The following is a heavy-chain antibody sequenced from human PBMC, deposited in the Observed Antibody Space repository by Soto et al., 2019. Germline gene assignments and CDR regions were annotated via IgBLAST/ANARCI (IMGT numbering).Heavy chain of an antibody. CDR2: IYHSGST. CDR1: GGSISSSNW. J-gene: IGHJ6*02. V-gene: IGHV4-4*02. CDR3: ARGNYYDSSGYYIRKYYYGMDV. D-gene: IGHD3-22*01. Sequence: SETLSLTCAVSGGSISSSNWWSWVRQPPGKGLEWIGEIYHSGSTYYNPSLKSRVTISVDRSKNQFSLKLSSVTAADTAVYYCARGNYYDSSGYYIRKYYYGMDVWGQGTTVTVSS.